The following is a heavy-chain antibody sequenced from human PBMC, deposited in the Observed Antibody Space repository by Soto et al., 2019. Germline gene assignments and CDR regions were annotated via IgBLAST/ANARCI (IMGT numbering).Heavy chain of an antibody. Sequence: QVQLVESGGGVVQPGRSLRLSCAASGFTFSSYGMHWVRQAPGKGLEWVAVIWYDGSNKYYADSVKGRFTISRDNSKNTLYLQMNSLRAEDTAVFYWVRGGGGFDYWGQGTLVTVSS. CDR3: VRGGGGFDY. CDR1: GFTFSSYG. D-gene: IGHD3-16*01. J-gene: IGHJ4*02. V-gene: IGHV3-33*01. CDR2: IWYDGSNK.